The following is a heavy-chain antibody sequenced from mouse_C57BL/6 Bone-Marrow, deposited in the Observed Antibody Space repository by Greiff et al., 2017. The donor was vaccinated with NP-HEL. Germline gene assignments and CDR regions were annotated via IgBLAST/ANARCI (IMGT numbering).Heavy chain of an antibody. V-gene: IGHV1-50*01. J-gene: IGHJ2*01. CDR3: AREGFHSTATLFDY. Sequence: QVQLQQPGAELVKPGASVKLSCKASGYTFTSYWMQWVNQRPGQGLEWIGEIDPSDSYPNYNQKFKGKATLTVDTSSSTAYMQLSSLTSEDSAVYYCAREGFHSTATLFDYWGQGTTLTVSS. D-gene: IGHD1-2*01. CDR2: IDPSDSYP. CDR1: GYTFTSYW.